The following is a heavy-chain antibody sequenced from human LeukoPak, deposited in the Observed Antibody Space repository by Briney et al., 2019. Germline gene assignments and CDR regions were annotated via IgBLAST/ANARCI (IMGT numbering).Heavy chain of an antibody. CDR3: TRCPSSTSCYGILLDY. D-gene: IGHD2-2*01. CDR1: GFTFSSYW. V-gene: IGHV3-74*01. CDR2: INSDGSST. Sequence: GGSLRLSCAASGFTFSSYWMHWVRQAPGKGLVWVSRINSDGSSTIYADSVKGRFTISRDNYKDRLSLQMNSLTAQDTAVYYCTRCPSSTSCYGILLDYWGQGTLVTVSS. J-gene: IGHJ4*02.